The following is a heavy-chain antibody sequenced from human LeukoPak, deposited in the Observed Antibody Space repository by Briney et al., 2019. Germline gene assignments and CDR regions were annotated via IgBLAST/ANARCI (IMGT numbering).Heavy chain of an antibody. CDR3: TRDYGGFDY. J-gene: IGHJ4*02. Sequence: GGSLRLSCRASGFTFGDYVLTWVGQAPGRGLEGVGFIRSKVYGGTTEYAASVKGRFIISRDDSKSIAYLQMNSLKTEDTAVYYCTRDYGGFDYWGQGTLVTVSS. V-gene: IGHV3-49*04. CDR2: IRSKVYGGTT. D-gene: IGHD4-23*01. CDR1: GFTFGDYV.